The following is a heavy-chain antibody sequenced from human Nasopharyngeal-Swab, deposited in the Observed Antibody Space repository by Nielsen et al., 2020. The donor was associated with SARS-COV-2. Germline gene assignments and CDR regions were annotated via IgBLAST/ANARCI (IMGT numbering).Heavy chain of an antibody. CDR1: GGSFSGYY. J-gene: IGHJ4*02. V-gene: IGHV4-31*11. D-gene: IGHD3-3*01. Sequence: SETLSLTCAVYGGSFSGYYWSWIRQHPGKGLEWIGYIYYSGSTYYNPSLKSRVTISVDTSKNQFSLKLSSVTAADTAVYYCARGRITIFGVVTHFDYWGQGTLVTVSS. CDR2: IYYSGST. CDR3: ARGRITIFGVVTHFDY.